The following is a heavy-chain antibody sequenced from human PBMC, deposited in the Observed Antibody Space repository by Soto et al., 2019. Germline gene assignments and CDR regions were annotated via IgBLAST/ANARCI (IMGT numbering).Heavy chain of an antibody. CDR3: ARDHTGGPYDFWSGYYSGYFDY. V-gene: IGHV1-46*03. CDR2: INPSGGST. D-gene: IGHD3-3*01. Sequence: GASVKVSCKASGYTFTSYYMHWVRQAPGRGLEWMGIINPSGGSTSYAQKFQGRVTMTRDTSTSTVYMELSSLRSEDTAVYYCARDHTGGPYDFWSGYYSGYFDYWGQGTLVTVSS. CDR1: GYTFTSYY. J-gene: IGHJ4*02.